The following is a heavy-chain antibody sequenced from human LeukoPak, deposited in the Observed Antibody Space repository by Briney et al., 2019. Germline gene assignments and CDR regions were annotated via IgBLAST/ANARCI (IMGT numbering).Heavy chain of an antibody. CDR1: GFSFSSYA. V-gene: IGHV3-23*01. CDR3: AKGSSSSRPYYFDF. D-gene: IGHD6-6*01. CDR2: ITDSGGST. Sequence: GGSLRLSCAASGFSFSSYAMSWVRQAPGKGLEWVSAITDSGGSTYHADSVKGRFTISRDNSKNTLFLQMNSLRVEDTAIYYCAKGSSSSRPYYFDFWGQGTLVTVPS. J-gene: IGHJ4*02.